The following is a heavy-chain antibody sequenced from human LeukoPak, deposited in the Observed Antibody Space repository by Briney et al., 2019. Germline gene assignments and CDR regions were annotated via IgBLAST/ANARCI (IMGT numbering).Heavy chain of an antibody. Sequence: ASVKVSCTASGYTFTSYAMNWVRQAPGQGLEWMGWNNTNTGNPTSAQGFTGRFVFSLDTSVSTAYLQISSRKAEDTAVYYCARVGRQQLVHWFDAWGQRTLVSASS. V-gene: IGHV7-4-1*02. CDR3: ARVGRQQLVHWFDA. CDR2: NNTNTGNP. J-gene: IGHJ5*02. D-gene: IGHD6-13*01. CDR1: GYTFTSYA.